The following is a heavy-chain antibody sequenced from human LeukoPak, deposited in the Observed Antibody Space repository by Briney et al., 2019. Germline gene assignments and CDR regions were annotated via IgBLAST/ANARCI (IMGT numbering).Heavy chain of an antibody. CDR1: GFIFDDYV. CDR2: ISGSGNNA. V-gene: IGHV3-23*01. J-gene: IGHJ4*02. CDR3: AKHGFGVFEGY. D-gene: IGHD3-10*01. Sequence: GGSLRLSCAASGFIFDDYVMSWVRQAPGKGLEWVSGISGSGNNAYYADSVKGRFTISRDNSKNTLYLQMNSLRAEDTAVYYCAKHGFGVFEGYWGQGTLVTVSS.